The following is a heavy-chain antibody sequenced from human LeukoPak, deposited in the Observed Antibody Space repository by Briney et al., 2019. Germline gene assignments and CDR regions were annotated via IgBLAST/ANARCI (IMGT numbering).Heavy chain of an antibody. V-gene: IGHV3-23*01. CDR2: ISGSGGST. CDR3: AKDLVVVPAAIDY. CDR1: GFTFSSYA. D-gene: IGHD2-2*01. J-gene: IGHJ4*02. Sequence: HPGGSLRLSCAASGFTFSSYAMSWVRQAPGKGLEWVSAISGSGGSTYYADSVKGRFTISRDNSKNTLYLQMNSLRAEDTAVYYCAKDLVVVPAAIDYWGQGTLVTVSS.